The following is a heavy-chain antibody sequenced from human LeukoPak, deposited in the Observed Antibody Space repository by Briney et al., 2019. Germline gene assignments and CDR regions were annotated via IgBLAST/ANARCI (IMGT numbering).Heavy chain of an antibody. CDR3: ARGLQWFGEYMRFDP. Sequence: GGSLRLSCSASGFTFSTYGVHWVRQAPGKGLEWVAVIWYDGGNKFYGDSVKGRFTISRDNSKNTLYLQMNSLRADDTAVYYCARGLQWFGEYMRFDPWGQGTLVTVSS. D-gene: IGHD3-10*01. CDR2: IWYDGGNK. J-gene: IGHJ5*02. V-gene: IGHV3-33*01. CDR1: GFTFSTYG.